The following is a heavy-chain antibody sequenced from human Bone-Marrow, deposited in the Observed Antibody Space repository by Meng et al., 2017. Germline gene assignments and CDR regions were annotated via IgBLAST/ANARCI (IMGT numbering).Heavy chain of an antibody. V-gene: IGHV4-34*01. Sequence: VERQRGGGGVLGRSVLPSRSLAVYCGAFRCYYCSLSRQPLGKGLGWVGEINHSGDTNYNPSLESRAIIAVDTSQNNISLKLCSVSAADSAVYDCARCPTTMAHDFDYWGQGTLVTVSS. D-gene: IGHD4-11*01. CDR3: ARCPTTMAHDFDY. CDR1: CGAFRCYY. J-gene: IGHJ4*02. CDR2: INHSGDT.